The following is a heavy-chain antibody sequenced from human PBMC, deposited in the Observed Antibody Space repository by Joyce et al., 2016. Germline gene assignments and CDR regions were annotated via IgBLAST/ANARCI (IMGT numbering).Heavy chain of an antibody. J-gene: IGHJ4*02. Sequence: QVQLVESGGGVVQPGRSLRLSCVASGFTFSSYGMHWVRQAPGKGMEWVAVIWDDGRNKDYADSVKGRFTISRDHSENTLYLQMNSLRAEDTAVYYCARDLVAYSGYTFLGPFDYWGQGTLVTVSA. CDR1: GFTFSSYG. V-gene: IGHV3-33*01. D-gene: IGHD5-12*01. CDR3: ARDLVAYSGYTFLGPFDY. CDR2: IWDDGRNK.